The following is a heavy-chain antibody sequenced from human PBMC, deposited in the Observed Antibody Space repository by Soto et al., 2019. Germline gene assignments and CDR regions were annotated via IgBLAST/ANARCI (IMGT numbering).Heavy chain of an antibody. CDR2: ISRSSSYI. CDR1: GFTFSSYT. D-gene: IGHD2-15*01. Sequence: EVQLVESGGGLVKPGGSLRLSCAASGFTFSSYTMNWVRQAPGKGLEWVSSISRSSSYIYFADSVKGRFTISRDNAKNSLYLQMNSPRAEDTAVYYCGAATGAYWGQGTLVTVSS. V-gene: IGHV3-21*01. CDR3: GAATGAY. J-gene: IGHJ4*02.